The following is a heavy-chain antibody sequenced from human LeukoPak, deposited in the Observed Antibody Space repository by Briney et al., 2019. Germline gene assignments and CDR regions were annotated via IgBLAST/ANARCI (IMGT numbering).Heavy chain of an antibody. CDR2: IYHSGST. D-gene: IGHD4-17*01. Sequence: TLSLTCAVSGGSIISGGYSWSWIRQPPGKGLEWIGYIYHSGSTYYNPSLKSRVTISVDRSKNQFSLKLSSVTAADTAVYYCARYYGDYVGMDVWGQGTTVTVSS. CDR3: ARYYGDYVGMDV. CDR1: GGSIISGGYS. J-gene: IGHJ6*02. V-gene: IGHV4-30-2*01.